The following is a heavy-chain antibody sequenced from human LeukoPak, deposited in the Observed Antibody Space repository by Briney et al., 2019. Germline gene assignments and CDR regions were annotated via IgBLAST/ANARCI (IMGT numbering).Heavy chain of an antibody. J-gene: IGHJ6*03. CDR2: IYYSGST. V-gene: IGHV4-34*01. Sequence: SETLSLTCAVYGGSFSGYYWSWIRQPPGKGLEWIGSIYYSGSTYYNPSLKSRVTISVDTSKNQFSLKLSSVTAADTAVYYCARSEATVGYYYYYMDVWGKGTTVTVSS. CDR3: ARSEATVGYYYYYMDV. CDR1: GGSFSGYY. D-gene: IGHD4-17*01.